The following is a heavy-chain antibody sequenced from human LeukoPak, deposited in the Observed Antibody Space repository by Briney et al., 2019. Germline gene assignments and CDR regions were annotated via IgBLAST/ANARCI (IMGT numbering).Heavy chain of an antibody. D-gene: IGHD2-21*01. CDR3: ARDGFQGMILYVVYYMDV. CDR1: GYTFTDYF. Sequence: GASVKVSCKASGYTFTDYFIQWVRQAPGQGPEWMGRINPNTGGTNYAQKFQGRVTSTIDTSTNTAYMELSRLRPDDTAVYYCARDGFQGMILYVVYYMDVWGKGTTVTVSS. V-gene: IGHV1-2*06. CDR2: INPNTGGT. J-gene: IGHJ6*03.